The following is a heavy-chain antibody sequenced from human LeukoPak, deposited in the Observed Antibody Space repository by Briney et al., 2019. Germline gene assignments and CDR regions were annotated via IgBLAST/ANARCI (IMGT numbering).Heavy chain of an antibody. D-gene: IGHD3-10*01. V-gene: IGHV4-59*01. CDR1: GGSISSDY. CDR3: ARYHYASGSFDY. Sequence: SETLSLTCTVSGGSISSDYWSWIRQPPGKGLEWIGSIYYSGSTDYNPSLKSRVTISVEPSKNQISLRLSSVTAGDTAVYYCARYHYASGSFDYWGQGTLVTVSS. J-gene: IGHJ4*02. CDR2: IYYSGST.